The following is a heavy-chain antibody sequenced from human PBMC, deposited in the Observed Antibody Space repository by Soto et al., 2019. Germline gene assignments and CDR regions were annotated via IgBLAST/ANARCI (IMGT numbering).Heavy chain of an antibody. V-gene: IGHV3-23*01. CDR3: AKLLVTPREDGDY. CDR2: ITSSGSGT. J-gene: IGHJ4*02. Sequence: GGSLRLSCAASGFTFNTYGMTWVRQAPGKGLEWVSFITSSGSGTYYADSVKGRFTISRDNSKNTLYLQMDSLRAEDTALYYCAKLLVTPREDGDYWGQGTLVTVSS. CDR1: GFTFNTYG. D-gene: IGHD2-21*02.